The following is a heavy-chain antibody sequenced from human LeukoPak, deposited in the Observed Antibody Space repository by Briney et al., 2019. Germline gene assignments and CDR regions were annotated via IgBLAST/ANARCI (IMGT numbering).Heavy chain of an antibody. CDR2: IIPIFGTA. V-gene: IGHV1-69*05. CDR3: ARVGDLSGRPSGDAFDI. Sequence: SVKVSCKASGGTFSSYAISWVRQAPGQGLEWMGGIIPIFGTANYAQKLQGRVTMTTDTSTSTAYMELRSLRSDDTAVYYCARVGDLSGRPSGDAFDIWGQGTMVTVSS. J-gene: IGHJ3*02. D-gene: IGHD3-3*01. CDR1: GGTFSSYA.